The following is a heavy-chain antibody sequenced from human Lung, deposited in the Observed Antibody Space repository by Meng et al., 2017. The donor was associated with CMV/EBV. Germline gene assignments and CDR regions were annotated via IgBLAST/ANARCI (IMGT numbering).Heavy chain of an antibody. CDR1: GYSISSGYY. D-gene: IGHD2/OR15-2a*01. V-gene: IGHV4-38-2*02. Sequence: SETLSLXCTVSGYSISSGYYWGWIRQSPEKGMEWIGSIYHDGITYYNPSLKSRVTMSMDSPNDKFFLNLNSVTAADTALYSCARVHRILNWFDPWGRGILVTVSS. CDR2: IYHDGIT. J-gene: IGHJ5*02. CDR3: ARVHRILNWFDP.